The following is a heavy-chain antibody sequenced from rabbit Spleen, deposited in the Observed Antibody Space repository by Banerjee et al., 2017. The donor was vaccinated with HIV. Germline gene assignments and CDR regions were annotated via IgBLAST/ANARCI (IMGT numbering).Heavy chain of an antibody. CDR2: IYVGSRDDS. D-gene: IGHD2-1*01. CDR1: GFSFSSSYW. CDR3: ARGSCTMTMLITGYCRSL. Sequence: QEQLEESGGDLVKPEGSLTLTCTASGFSFSSSYWICWVRQAPGKGLEWIACIYVGSRDDSSYASWAKGRYTISKTSSTAVTLQMARRTAAYTASYFCARGSCTMTMLITGYCRSLWGPVSLVTVS. J-gene: IGHJ4*01. V-gene: IGHV1S45*01.